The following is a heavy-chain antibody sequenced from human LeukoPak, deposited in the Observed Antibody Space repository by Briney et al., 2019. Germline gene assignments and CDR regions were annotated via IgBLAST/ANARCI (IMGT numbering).Heavy chain of an antibody. Sequence: GGSLRLSCAASGFTFSSYAMHWVRQAPGKGLEWVAAISYDGSNKYYADSVKERFTISRDNSKNSLYLQMNSLRAEDTAVYYCERFPVGGSGTGGENYFDYWGQGTLVTVSS. CDR1: GFTFSSYA. CDR3: ERFPVGGSGTGGENYFDY. D-gene: IGHD3-10*01. J-gene: IGHJ4*02. CDR2: ISYDGSNK. V-gene: IGHV3-30*01.